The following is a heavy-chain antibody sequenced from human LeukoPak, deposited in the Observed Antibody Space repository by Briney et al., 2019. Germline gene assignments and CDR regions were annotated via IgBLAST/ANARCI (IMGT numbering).Heavy chain of an antibody. Sequence: GGSLRLSCAASLFTFSNFAMHWVRQAPGGGLEWVTITSYEGSVKYYADSVKGRFTISRDNSKNTLFLQMNSLRPEDTAVYYCAKATPRYGDNANDYYGMDVWGQGTTVTVSS. J-gene: IGHJ6*02. CDR2: TSYEGSVK. V-gene: IGHV3-30*04. D-gene: IGHD4-17*01. CDR1: LFTFSNFA. CDR3: AKATPRYGDNANDYYGMDV.